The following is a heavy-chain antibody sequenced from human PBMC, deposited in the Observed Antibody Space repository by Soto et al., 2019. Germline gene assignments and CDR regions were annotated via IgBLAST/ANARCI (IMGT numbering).Heavy chain of an antibody. CDR1: GGSISSSRSY. D-gene: IGHD6-13*01. CDR3: ARQAAAPGIDLWFDP. V-gene: IGHV4-39*01. Sequence: QLQLQESGPGLVKPSETLSLTCNVSGGSISSSRSYWAWFRQPPGKELVWIANIFYAGNTYYNPSLKSRVTVSVDTSNNQFSLKLDSVTAADTAVYYCARQAAAPGIDLWFDPWGQGTLVTVSS. CDR2: IFYAGNT. J-gene: IGHJ5*02.